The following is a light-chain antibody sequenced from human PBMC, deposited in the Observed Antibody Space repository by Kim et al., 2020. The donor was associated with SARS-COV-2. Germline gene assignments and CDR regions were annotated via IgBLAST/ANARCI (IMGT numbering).Light chain of an antibody. CDR1: SSNIGSNT. Sequence: QLVLTQTPSASETPGQRVTISCSGSSSNIGSNTVNWYQQFPGTAPQLLIDTDDRRPSGVSDRVSCSKSGTSASLAISALRSEDEADYYCATWDDSLDVWMFGGGTQLTVL. V-gene: IGLV1-44*01. CDR2: TDD. CDR3: ATWDDSLDVWM. J-gene: IGLJ3*02.